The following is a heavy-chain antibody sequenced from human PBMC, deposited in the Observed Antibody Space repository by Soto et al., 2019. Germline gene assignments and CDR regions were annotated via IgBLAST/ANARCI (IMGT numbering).Heavy chain of an antibody. CDR2: ISYDGSNK. Sequence: GGSLRLSCAASGSTFSSYGMHWVRQAPGKGLEWVAVISYDGSNKYYADSVKGRFTISRDNSKNTLYLQMNSLRAEDTAVYYCAKSYSSGYYYYAFDIWGQGTMVTVSS. J-gene: IGHJ3*02. CDR1: GSTFSSYG. D-gene: IGHD3-22*01. V-gene: IGHV3-30*18. CDR3: AKSYSSGYYYYAFDI.